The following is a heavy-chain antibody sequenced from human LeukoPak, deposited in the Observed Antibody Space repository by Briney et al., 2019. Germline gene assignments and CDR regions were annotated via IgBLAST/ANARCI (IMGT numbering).Heavy chain of an antibody. V-gene: IGHV3-23*01. Sequence: PGGSLRLSCAASGFTFSSYAMSWVRQAPGKGLEWVSAISGSGGSTYYADSVKGRFTISRDNSKNTLYLQMNSLRAEDTAVYYCAKDSVAAVCGYYFDYWGQGTLVTVSS. CDR1: GFTFSSYA. CDR3: AKDSVAAVCGYYFDY. J-gene: IGHJ4*02. D-gene: IGHD6-19*01. CDR2: ISGSGGST.